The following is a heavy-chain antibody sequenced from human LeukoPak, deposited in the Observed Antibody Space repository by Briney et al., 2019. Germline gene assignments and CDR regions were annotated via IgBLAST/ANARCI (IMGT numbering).Heavy chain of an antibody. J-gene: IGHJ4*02. CDR1: GFTFNSCD. CDR2: IWHDGSKK. D-gene: IGHD3-10*01. V-gene: IGHV3-33*01. Sequence: GGSLRLSCAASGFTFNSCDMHWVRQAPGKGLEWVALIWHDGSKKYYADSVKGRFTISRDNSKNLLYLQMNSLRVEDTGVYYCARDLAAYASDWGQGTLVTVSS. CDR3: ARDLAAYASD.